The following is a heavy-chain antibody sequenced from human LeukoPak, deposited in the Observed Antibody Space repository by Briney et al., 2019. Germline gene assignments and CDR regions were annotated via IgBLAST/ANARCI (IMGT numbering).Heavy chain of an antibody. J-gene: IGHJ2*01. Sequence: SETLSLTCTVSGGSISSYYWTWIRQPAGKGLEWIGRIHNSGSTTYNPSLKSRVTLPVDASKSQFSLKLSSVTAADTAVYYCARVRAMADLHSNFDLWGRGTLVSVSS. CDR3: ARVRAMADLHSNFDL. CDR1: GGSISSYY. V-gene: IGHV4-4*07. CDR2: IHNSGST. D-gene: IGHD5-18*01.